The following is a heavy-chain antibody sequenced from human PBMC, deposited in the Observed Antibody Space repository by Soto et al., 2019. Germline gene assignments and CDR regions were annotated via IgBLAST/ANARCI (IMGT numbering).Heavy chain of an antibody. CDR2: IYYSGST. D-gene: IGHD3-10*01. J-gene: IGHJ5*02. CDR3: ARRGGGWFDP. Sequence: PSETLSLTCTVSGGSISSYYWSWFRQPPGKGLEWIGYIYYSGSTNYNPSLKSRVTISVDTSKNQFSLKLSSVTAADTAVYYCARRGGGWFDPWGQGTLVTVSS. V-gene: IGHV4-59*08. CDR1: GGSISSYY.